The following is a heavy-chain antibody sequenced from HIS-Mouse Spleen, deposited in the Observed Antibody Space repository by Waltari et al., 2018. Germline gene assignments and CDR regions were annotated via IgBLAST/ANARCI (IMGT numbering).Heavy chain of an antibody. V-gene: IGHV1-69*04. D-gene: IGHD1-26*01. CDR3: ARNLIVGATAFDI. CDR1: GGTFSSYA. J-gene: IGHJ3*02. CDR2: IIPIRGIA. Sequence: QVQLVQSGAEVKKPGSSVKVSCKASGGTFSSYAISWVRQAPGQGLEWMGMIIPIRGIANYREKFQGRVTMTRDTSTSTVYMELSSLRSEDTAVYYCARNLIVGATAFDIWGQGTMVTVSS.